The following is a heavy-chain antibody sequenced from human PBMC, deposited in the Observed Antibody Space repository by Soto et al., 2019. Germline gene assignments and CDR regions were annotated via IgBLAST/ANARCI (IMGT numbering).Heavy chain of an antibody. CDR2: ISSSSSYI. J-gene: IGHJ4*02. Sequence: SLRLSCAASVFTFSSYSMNWVRQAPGKGLEWVSSISSSSSYIYYADSVKGRFTISRDNAKNSLYLQMNSLRAEDTAVYYCARGDSSGLKPDYWGQGTLVTVSS. V-gene: IGHV3-21*01. CDR1: VFTFSSYS. CDR3: ARGDSSGLKPDY. D-gene: IGHD6-19*01.